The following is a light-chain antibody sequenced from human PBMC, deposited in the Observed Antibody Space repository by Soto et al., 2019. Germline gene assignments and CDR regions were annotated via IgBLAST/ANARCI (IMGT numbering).Light chain of an antibody. V-gene: IGLV2-8*01. J-gene: IGLJ1*01. Sequence: QSALTQAPSGSGSPGQSVTISCTGTKDDIGVYDFVSWYQHHPGKAPRLIIYEVVQRPSGVPDRFSGSKSGNTASLTVSGLQAADETDYFCQSYAGTNTTVFASGPKATVL. CDR1: KDDIGVYDF. CDR3: QSYAGTNTTV. CDR2: EVV.